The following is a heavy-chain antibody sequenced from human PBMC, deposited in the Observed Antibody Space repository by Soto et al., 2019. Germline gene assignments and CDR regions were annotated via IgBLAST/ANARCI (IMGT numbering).Heavy chain of an antibody. D-gene: IGHD1-1*01. Sequence: SDTLSLTCTVSGGSINNYYWNWIRQPPGKGLEWIGYIYYSGSINYNPSLKSRVAISIDTSKNQFSLKLSSVTAADTAVYYCARGWATGDNWFDPWGQGTLVTVS. CDR3: ARGWATGDNWFDP. J-gene: IGHJ5*02. CDR1: GGSINNYY. V-gene: IGHV4-59*07. CDR2: IYYSGSI.